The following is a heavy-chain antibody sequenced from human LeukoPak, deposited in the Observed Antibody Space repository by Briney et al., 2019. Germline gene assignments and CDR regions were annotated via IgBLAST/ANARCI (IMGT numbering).Heavy chain of an antibody. CDR1: GGSFSGYY. D-gene: IGHD6-19*01. J-gene: IGHJ4*02. V-gene: IGHV4-34*01. CDR2: INHSGST. Sequence: SETLSLTCAVYGGSFSGYYWSWIRQPPGKGLEWIGEINHSGSTNYNPSLKSRVTISVDTSKNQFSLKLSSVTAADTAVHYCAIAVAGYFDYWGQGTLVTVSS. CDR3: AIAVAGYFDY.